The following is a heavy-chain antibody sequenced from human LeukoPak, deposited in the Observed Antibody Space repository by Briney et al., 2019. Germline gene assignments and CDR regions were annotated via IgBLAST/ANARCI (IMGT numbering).Heavy chain of an antibody. V-gene: IGHV3-23*01. D-gene: IGHD2-15*01. J-gene: IGHJ4*02. Sequence: GGSLRLSCAASGFTFNTYPMTWVRQAPGKGLEWVSLITASGTTTYYADSVKGRFTISRDNSKNTLFLQMNSLRAEDTALYYCAKGPATGYCSTGTCYDSPFDSWGQGTLVTVSS. CDR2: ITASGTTT. CDR1: GFTFNTYP. CDR3: AKGPATGYCSTGTCYDSPFDS.